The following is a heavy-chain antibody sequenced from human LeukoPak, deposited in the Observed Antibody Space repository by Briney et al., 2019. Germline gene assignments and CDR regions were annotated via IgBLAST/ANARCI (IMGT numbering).Heavy chain of an antibody. CDR2: IKSKTDGGTT. Sequence: PGGSLRLSCAASGFTFSNAWMSWVRQAPGKGLEWVGRIKSKTDGGTTDYAAPVKGRFTISRDDSKNTLYLQMNSLKTEDTAVYYCTTPRGVRGVIPDYWGQGTLVTVSS. D-gene: IGHD3-10*01. J-gene: IGHJ4*02. CDR1: GFTFSNAW. CDR3: TTPRGVRGVIPDY. V-gene: IGHV3-15*01.